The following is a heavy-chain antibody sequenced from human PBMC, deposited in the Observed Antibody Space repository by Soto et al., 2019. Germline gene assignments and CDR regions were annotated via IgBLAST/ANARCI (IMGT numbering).Heavy chain of an antibody. CDR2: IYYSGST. J-gene: IGHJ5*02. CDR3: ATRNWFDP. V-gene: IGHV4-39*01. Sequence: QLQLQESGPGLVKPSETLSLTCTVSGGSISSSSYFWGWIRQPPGKGLEWIGTIYYSGSTYYNPSRKSRVTISVDTSMNQFSLKLSCVPAAEAAVYYCATRNWFDPWGQGTLVTVSS. CDR1: GGSISSSSYF.